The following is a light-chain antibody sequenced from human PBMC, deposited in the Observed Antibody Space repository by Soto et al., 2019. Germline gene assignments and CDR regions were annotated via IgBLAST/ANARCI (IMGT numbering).Light chain of an antibody. CDR1: QSVGSD. J-gene: IGKJ1*01. Sequence: IVLTQSPSTLSVSPGERATLSCRASQSVGSDLAWYQQKPGQAPRLLVYGASSRATGTPDRFSGSGSGTDFTLTINRLEPEDFAVYYRQQYDSSPRTFGQGTKVDIK. CDR2: GAS. CDR3: QQYDSSPRT. V-gene: IGKV3-20*01.